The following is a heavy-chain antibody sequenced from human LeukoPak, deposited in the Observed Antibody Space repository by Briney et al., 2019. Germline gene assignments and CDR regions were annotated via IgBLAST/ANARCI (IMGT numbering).Heavy chain of an antibody. Sequence: SVKVSCKASGGTFSSYAISWVRQAPGQGLEWMGGIIPIFGTANYAQKFQGRVTITTDESTSTAYMELSSLTSEDTAVYYCARSPSPKYGIVVVPAAMGLPLYYYYMDVWGKGTTVTVSS. CDR1: GGTFSSYA. D-gene: IGHD2-2*01. CDR2: IIPIFGTA. CDR3: ARSPSPKYGIVVVPAAMGLPLYYYYMDV. V-gene: IGHV1-69*05. J-gene: IGHJ6*03.